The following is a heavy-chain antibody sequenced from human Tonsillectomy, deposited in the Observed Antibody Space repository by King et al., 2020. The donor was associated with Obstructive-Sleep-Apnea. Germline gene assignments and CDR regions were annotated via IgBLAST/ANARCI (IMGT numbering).Heavy chain of an antibody. CDR3: ARGGNCSTSSCYHHYGMDV. CDR2: MYYSGST. Sequence: QLQESGPGLVKPSQTLSLTCTVSGGFISSGDYYWTWIRQSPGKGLEWIGHMYYSGSTYYKASLKSRVTISVDTSKSQFSLKLSSLTAADTAVYYCARGGNCSTSSCYHHYGMDVWGQGTTVIVSS. CDR1: GGFISSGDYY. D-gene: IGHD2-2*01. V-gene: IGHV4-30-4*01. J-gene: IGHJ6*02.